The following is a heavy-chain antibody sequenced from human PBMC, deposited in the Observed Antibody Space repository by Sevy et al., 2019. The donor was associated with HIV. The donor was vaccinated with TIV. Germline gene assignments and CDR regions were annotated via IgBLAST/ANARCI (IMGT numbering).Heavy chain of an antibody. CDR1: GFTVTSNY. CDR2: IYNDGRT. V-gene: IGHV3-66*02. D-gene: IGHD4-17*01. CDR3: AREPGGDYYFDY. Sequence: GGSLRLSCAASGFTVTSNYVNWVRQAPGKGLEWVSVIYNDGRTYYADSVKGRFTSSRDNSKNMVYLQMNSLRSEDTSVYYCAREPGGDYYFDYWGQGTLVTVSS. J-gene: IGHJ4*02.